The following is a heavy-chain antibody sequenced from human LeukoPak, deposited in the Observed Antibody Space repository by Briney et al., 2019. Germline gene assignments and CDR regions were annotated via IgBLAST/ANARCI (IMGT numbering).Heavy chain of an antibody. J-gene: IGHJ4*02. Sequence: ASVKVSCKASGGTFSSYAISWVRQAPGQGLEWMGIINPSGGSTTYAQKFQGRVTMTRDTSTSTVYMELSSLRSEDTALYYCARGPGRYYFDYWGQGTLVTVSS. CDR2: INPSGGST. CDR1: GGTFSSYA. CDR3: ARGPGRYYFDY. V-gene: IGHV1-46*01.